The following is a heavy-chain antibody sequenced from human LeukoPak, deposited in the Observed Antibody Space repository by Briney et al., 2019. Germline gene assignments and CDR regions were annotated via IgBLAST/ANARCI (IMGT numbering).Heavy chain of an antibody. Sequence: SETLSLTCAVYGGSFRGYYWSWIRQPPGKGLEWIGEINHSGSTNYNPPLKSRVTISVDTSKNKFSLKLSSVTAADTAVYYCARGQYQLLRQHYYYMDVWGKGTTVTVSS. CDR1: GGSFRGYY. D-gene: IGHD2-2*01. J-gene: IGHJ6*03. V-gene: IGHV4-34*01. CDR3: ARGQYQLLRQHYYYMDV. CDR2: INHSGST.